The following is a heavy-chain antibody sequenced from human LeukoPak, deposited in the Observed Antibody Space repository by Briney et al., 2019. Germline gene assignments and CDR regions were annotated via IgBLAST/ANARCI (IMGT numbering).Heavy chain of an antibody. V-gene: IGHV1-2*02. CDR3: ATSSGASGPELDY. CDR1: GYTFTGYY. Sequence: ASVKVSCKASGYTFTGYYMHWVRQAPGQGLEWMGWINPKSGGTNYAQKFQGRVTMTRDTSISTAYMEVSRRTSDDTAVYYCATSSGASGPELDYWGQGTLVTVSS. J-gene: IGHJ4*02. D-gene: IGHD6-25*01. CDR2: INPKSGGT.